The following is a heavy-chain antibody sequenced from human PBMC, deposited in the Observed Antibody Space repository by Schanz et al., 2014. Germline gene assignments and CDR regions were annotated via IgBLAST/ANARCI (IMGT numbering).Heavy chain of an antibody. CDR3: ARDDRAYYYGMDV. D-gene: IGHD3-22*01. Sequence: QVQLVQSGDEVKKPGASVKVSCKTSGYTFSDYGITWVRQAPGQGLEWVGWISPYTGGTNFAQKFQGWVTVTRDTSISTVYMELSRVTYEDTAVYYCARDDRAYYYGMDVWGQGTTVTVSS. CDR2: ISPYTGGT. J-gene: IGHJ6*02. V-gene: IGHV1-2*04. CDR1: GYTFSDYG.